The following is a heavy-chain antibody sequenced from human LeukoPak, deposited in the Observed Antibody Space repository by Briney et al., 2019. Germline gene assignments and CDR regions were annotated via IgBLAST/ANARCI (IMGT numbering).Heavy chain of an antibody. CDR3: ARESGAFDY. J-gene: IGHJ4*02. CDR2: INPNSGGT. V-gene: IGHV1-2*02. Sequence: ASVKVSCKASGYTFTGYYMHWVRQAPGQGLEWMGWINPNSGGTHCAQKFQGRVTVTRDTSITTAYMELSSLMSDDTAVYYCARESGAFDYWGQGTLVTVSS. CDR1: GYTFTGYY.